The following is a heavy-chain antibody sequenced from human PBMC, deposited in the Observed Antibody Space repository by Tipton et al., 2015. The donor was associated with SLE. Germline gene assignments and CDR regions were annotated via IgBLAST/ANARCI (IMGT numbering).Heavy chain of an antibody. CDR3: AREGSYYLPYAPFDY. V-gene: IGHV4-61*02. CDR2: IYHSGNT. Sequence: TLSLTCTVSGGSISSSSYYWSWIRQPAGKGLEWIGRIYHSGNTNYNPSLKSRVTISIDTSKNQFSLKLSSVTAADTAVYYCAREGSYYLPYAPFDYWGQGTLVTVSS. J-gene: IGHJ4*02. CDR1: GGSISSSSYY. D-gene: IGHD1-26*01.